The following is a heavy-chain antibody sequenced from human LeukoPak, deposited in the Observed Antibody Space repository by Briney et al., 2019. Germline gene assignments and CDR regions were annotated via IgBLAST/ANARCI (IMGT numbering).Heavy chain of an antibody. V-gene: IGHV3-23*01. D-gene: IGHD2-8*01. Sequence: GGSLRLSCAASGFTFSSYAMSWVRQAPGKGLEWVSAISGSGGSTYYADSVKGRFTISRDNAKNSLYLQMNSLRVEDTAVYYCASTRTFDYWGQGTLVTVSS. CDR3: ASTRTFDY. CDR2: ISGSGGST. J-gene: IGHJ4*02. CDR1: GFTFSSYA.